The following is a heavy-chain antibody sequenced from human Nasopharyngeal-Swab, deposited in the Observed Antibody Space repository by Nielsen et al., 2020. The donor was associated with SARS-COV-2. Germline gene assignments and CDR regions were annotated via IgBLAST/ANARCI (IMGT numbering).Heavy chain of an antibody. J-gene: IGHJ4*02. D-gene: IGHD3-22*01. CDR2: INHSGST. V-gene: IGHV4-34*01. Sequence: WIRQPPGKGLEWIGEINHSGSTKHNPSLKSRVTLSLDTSKNQFSLKLSSVTAADTAVYYCARRVTSFTVIVVVMTGGISYFDYWSQGILVTVSS. CDR3: ARRVTSFTVIVVVMTGGISYFDY.